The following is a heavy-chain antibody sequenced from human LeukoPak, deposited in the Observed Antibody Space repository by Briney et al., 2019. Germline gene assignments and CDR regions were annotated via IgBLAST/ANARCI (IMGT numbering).Heavy chain of an antibody. CDR3: ASGYDSSGYYFQFDY. CDR2: IKQDGSEK. V-gene: IGHV3-7*01. CDR1: GFTFSSYW. Sequence: PGGSLRLSCAASGFTFSSYWMSWVRQAPWKGLEWVANIKQDGSEKYYVDSVKGRFTISRDNAKNSLYLQMNSLRAEDTAVYYCASGYDSSGYYFQFDYWGQGTLVTVSS. J-gene: IGHJ4*02. D-gene: IGHD3-22*01.